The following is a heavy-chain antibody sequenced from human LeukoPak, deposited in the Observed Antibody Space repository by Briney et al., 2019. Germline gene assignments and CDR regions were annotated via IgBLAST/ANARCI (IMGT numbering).Heavy chain of an antibody. Sequence: PGGSLRLSCAASGFTFSSYGMNWVRQAPGKGLEWVSYISSGSGTIYFADSVRGRFTISRDNAKNSLYLQMNSLRAEDTAVYYCARGFASGTPKSLDYWGQGTLVTVSS. J-gene: IGHJ4*02. CDR3: ARGFASGTPKSLDY. CDR1: GFTFSSYG. V-gene: IGHV3-48*01. D-gene: IGHD1-1*01. CDR2: ISSGSGTI.